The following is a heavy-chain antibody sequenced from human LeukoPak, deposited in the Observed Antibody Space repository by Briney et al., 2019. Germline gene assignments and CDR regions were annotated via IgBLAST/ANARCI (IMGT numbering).Heavy chain of an antibody. CDR1: GFTFSSYA. V-gene: IGHV3-30*04. CDR2: ISYDGSNK. Sequence: GRSLRLSCAASGFTFSSYAMHWVRQAPGQGLEWVAVISYDGSNKYYADSVKGRFTISRDNSKNTLYLQMNSLRAEDTAVYYCARAVPLWFGELLLDYWGQGTLVTVSS. J-gene: IGHJ4*02. CDR3: ARAVPLWFGELLLDY. D-gene: IGHD3-10*01.